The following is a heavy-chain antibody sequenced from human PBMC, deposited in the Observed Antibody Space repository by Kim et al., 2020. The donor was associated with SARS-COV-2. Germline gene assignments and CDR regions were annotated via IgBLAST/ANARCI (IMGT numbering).Heavy chain of an antibody. CDR2: ICKDGSNK. J-gene: IGHJ4*02. Sequence: GGSLRLSCAASGFTFSGYGMHWVRQAPGKGLEWVSSICKDGSNKRYADSVKGRFTISRDNAKNTLSLQMNRLRAEDTAVYYCARVAGYSGGCSCSFDYWGQGTLVTVSS. D-gene: IGHD2-15*01. CDR3: ARVAGYSGGCSCSFDY. V-gene: IGHV3-33*08. CDR1: GFTFSGYG.